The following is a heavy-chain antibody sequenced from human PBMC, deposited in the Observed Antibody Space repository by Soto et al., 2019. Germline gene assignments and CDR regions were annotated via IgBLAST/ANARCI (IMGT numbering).Heavy chain of an antibody. CDR2: INAGNGNT. J-gene: IGHJ6*03. CDR3: ARALRCGGDCYLPYYYMDV. V-gene: IGHV1-3*01. D-gene: IGHD2-21*01. Sequence: QVQLVQSGAEVKKPGASVKVSCKASGYSFTRYAMHWVRQAPGQRLEWMGWINAGNGNTKYSQKLQGRVTITRDTSASTADMELSSLRSEDTAVYYCARALRCGGDCYLPYYYMDVWGKGTTVTVSS. CDR1: GYSFTRYA.